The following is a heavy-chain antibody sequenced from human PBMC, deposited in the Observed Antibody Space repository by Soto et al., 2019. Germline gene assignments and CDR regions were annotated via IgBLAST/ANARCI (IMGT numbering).Heavy chain of an antibody. CDR3: ARGNLQLENCFDP. CDR2: IIPIFGTA. Sequence: QVQLVQSGAEVKKPGSSVKVSCMASGGTFSSYAISWVRQAPGQGLEWMGGIIPIFGTANYAQKFQGIVTITADESTSTGYMELSSLRTEDTAVDYCARGNLQLENCFDPWGQGTLVTDSS. D-gene: IGHD5-18*01. J-gene: IGHJ5*02. V-gene: IGHV1-69*01. CDR1: GGTFSSYA.